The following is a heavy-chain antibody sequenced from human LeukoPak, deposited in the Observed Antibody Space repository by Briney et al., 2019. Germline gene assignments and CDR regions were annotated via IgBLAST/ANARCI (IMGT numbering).Heavy chain of an antibody. V-gene: IGHV1-18*01. CDR3: ARGVHDFWSGSFRGDAFDI. J-gene: IGHJ3*02. CDR1: GYTFTSYG. D-gene: IGHD3-3*01. Sequence: GASVKVSCKASGYTFTSYGISWVRQAPGQGLEWMGWISAYNGNTNYAQKLQGRVTMTTDTSTSTAYMELRSLRSDDTAVYYCARGVHDFWSGSFRGDAFDIWGQGTMVTVSS. CDR2: ISAYNGNT.